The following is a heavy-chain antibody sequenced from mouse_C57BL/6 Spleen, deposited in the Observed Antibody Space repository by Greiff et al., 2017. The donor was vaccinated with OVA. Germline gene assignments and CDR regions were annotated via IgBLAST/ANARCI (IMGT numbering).Heavy chain of an antibody. CDR1: GYTFTDYE. CDR2: IDPETGGT. CDR3: TRRGSSYSY. Sequence: LVESGAELVRPGASVTLSCKASGYTFTDYEMHWVKQTPVHGLEWIGAIDPETGGTAYNQKFKGKAILTADKSSSTAYMELRSLTSEDSAVYYCTRRGSSYSYWGQGTTLTVSS. D-gene: IGHD1-1*01. J-gene: IGHJ2*01. V-gene: IGHV1-15*01.